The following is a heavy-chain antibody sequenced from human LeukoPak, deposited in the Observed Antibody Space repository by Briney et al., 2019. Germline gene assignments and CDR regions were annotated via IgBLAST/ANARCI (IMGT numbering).Heavy chain of an antibody. V-gene: IGHV1-2*02. CDR3: ARGERDIVVVPAAGGSYFDY. CDR1: GYTFTGYY. Sequence: ASVKVSCKASGYTFTGYYMHWVRQAPGQGLEWMGWINPNSGGTNYAQKFQGGVTMTRDTSISTAYMELSRLRSDDTAVYYCARGERDIVVVPAAGGSYFDYWGQGTLVTVSS. CDR2: INPNSGGT. J-gene: IGHJ4*02. D-gene: IGHD2-2*01.